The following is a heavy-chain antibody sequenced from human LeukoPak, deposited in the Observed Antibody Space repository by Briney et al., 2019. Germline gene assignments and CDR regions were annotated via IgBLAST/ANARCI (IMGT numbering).Heavy chain of an antibody. CDR2: INPNSGGT. Sequence: VASVKVSCKASVYTFTGYYMHWVRQAPGQGLEWMGWINPNSGGTNYAQKFQGRVTMTRDTSISTAYMELSRLRSDDTAVYYCARVPWYYDSSGSVGYWGQGTLVTVSS. V-gene: IGHV1-2*02. D-gene: IGHD3-22*01. J-gene: IGHJ4*02. CDR3: ARVPWYYDSSGSVGY. CDR1: VYTFTGYY.